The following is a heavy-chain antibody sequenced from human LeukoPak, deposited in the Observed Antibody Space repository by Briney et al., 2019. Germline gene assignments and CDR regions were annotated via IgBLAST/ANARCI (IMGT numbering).Heavy chain of an antibody. CDR3: ANRLNNAFEM. CDR2: ISTDVSHK. CDR1: GFTFSSYG. D-gene: IGHD2/OR15-2a*01. V-gene: IGHV3-30*18. J-gene: IGHJ3*02. Sequence: GGSLRLSCAASGFTFSSYGMHWVRQAPGKGLEWVAVISTDVSHKYYADYVEGRFTISRDNSRNTMYLQMNSLRPEDTAIYYCANRLNNAFEMWGQGTMVTVFS.